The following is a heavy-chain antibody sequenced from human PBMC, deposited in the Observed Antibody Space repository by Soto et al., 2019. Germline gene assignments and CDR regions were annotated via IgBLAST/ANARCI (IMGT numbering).Heavy chain of an antibody. J-gene: IGHJ4*02. CDR3: TRASYSSGWYMAY. CDR2: IYYSGST. Sequence: QVQLQESGPGLVKPSQTLSLTCTVSGGSISSGDHYWSWIRQPPGKGLEWIGYIYYSGSTYYNPSPKSPVTISVDTTKNQFSLKLSSVTAADTAVYYCTRASYSSGWYMAYWGQGTLVTVSS. CDR1: GGSISSGDHY. V-gene: IGHV4-30-4*01. D-gene: IGHD6-19*01.